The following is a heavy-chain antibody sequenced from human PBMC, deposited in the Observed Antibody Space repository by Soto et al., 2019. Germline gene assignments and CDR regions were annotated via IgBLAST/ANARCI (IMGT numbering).Heavy chain of an antibody. Sequence: GASVEGSCEASRESFVSFSAHWVRQAPGQSLEWIGWTNAANGYIEYSLDLQGRVTITRDTSVNTVYMQLSSLTSEDGAVYYCARDGGAGMDVWGQATTVTVSS. V-gene: IGHV1-3*02. CDR3: ARDGGAGMDV. CDR2: TNAANGYI. J-gene: IGHJ6*02. D-gene: IGHD3-16*01. CDR1: RESFVSFS.